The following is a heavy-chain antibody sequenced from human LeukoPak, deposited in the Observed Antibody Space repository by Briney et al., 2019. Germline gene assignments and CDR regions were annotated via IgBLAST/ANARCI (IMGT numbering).Heavy chain of an antibody. Sequence: SETLSLTCTVSGGSISTYYWTWIRQPPGKGLEWIGYIYYTGSTNYNPSLKSRVTISVDTSKNQFSLKLSSVTAADTAVYYCASVGGGYGDYVSYWGQGTLVTVSS. CDR1: GGSISTYY. CDR2: IYYTGST. V-gene: IGHV4-59*12. J-gene: IGHJ4*02. CDR3: ASVGGGYGDYVSY. D-gene: IGHD4-17*01.